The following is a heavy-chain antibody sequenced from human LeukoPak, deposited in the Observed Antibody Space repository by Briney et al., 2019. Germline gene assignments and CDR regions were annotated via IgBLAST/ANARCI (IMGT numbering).Heavy chain of an antibody. V-gene: IGHV1-18*04. CDR1: GYTFTGYY. CDR3: ARDDVPYCGGDCYIDY. J-gene: IGHJ4*02. Sequence: ASVKVSCKASGYTFTGYYMHWVRQAPGQGLEWMGWISAYNGNTNYAQKLQGRVTMTTDTSTSTAYMELRSLRSDDTAVYYCARDDVPYCGGDCYIDYWGQGTLVTVSS. D-gene: IGHD2-21*02. CDR2: ISAYNGNT.